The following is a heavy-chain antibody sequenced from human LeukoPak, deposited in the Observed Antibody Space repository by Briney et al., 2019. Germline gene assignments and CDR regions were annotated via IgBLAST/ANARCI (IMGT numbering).Heavy chain of an antibody. CDR2: INHSGST. CDR3: ARRHNVGFDY. CDR1: GGSFSGYY. J-gene: IGHJ4*02. Sequence: PSETLSLTCAVYGGSFSGYYWSWIRQPPGKGLEWIGGINHSGSTNYNPSLKSRVTISVDTSKNQFSLKLSSVTAADTAVYYCARRHNVGFDYWGQGTLVTVSS. V-gene: IGHV4-34*01. D-gene: IGHD1-14*01.